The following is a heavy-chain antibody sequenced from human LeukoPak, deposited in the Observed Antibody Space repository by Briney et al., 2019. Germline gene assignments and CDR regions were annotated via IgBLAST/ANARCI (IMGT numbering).Heavy chain of an antibody. Sequence: GGSLRLSCEVSTFNFNTYWISWVRQAPGKGLEWVANIKQDGSETHYVDSVKGRFSISRDNAKNSVYLQMTSLRAEDTAVYYCGRPRRQDTPYHCMDVWGRGTTVTVSS. J-gene: IGHJ6*03. CDR3: GRPRRQDTPYHCMDV. V-gene: IGHV3-7*01. CDR2: IKQDGSET. D-gene: IGHD5-24*01. CDR1: TFNFNTYW.